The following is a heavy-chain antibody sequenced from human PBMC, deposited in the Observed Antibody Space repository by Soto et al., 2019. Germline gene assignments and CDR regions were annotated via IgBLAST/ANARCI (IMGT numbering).Heavy chain of an antibody. D-gene: IGHD2-2*01. J-gene: IGHJ6*02. CDR1: GYSFTSYW. Sequence: PGESLKIACKGSGYSFTSYWISWVRQMPGKGLELMGRIDLRDSHTNYSPSFQGQVTISVDKSISTAYLQWSSLKASDTATYYCARQDYSNYRGGMDVWGQGTTVTVCS. V-gene: IGHV5-10-1*04. CDR3: ARQDYSNYRGGMDV. CDR2: IDLRDSHT.